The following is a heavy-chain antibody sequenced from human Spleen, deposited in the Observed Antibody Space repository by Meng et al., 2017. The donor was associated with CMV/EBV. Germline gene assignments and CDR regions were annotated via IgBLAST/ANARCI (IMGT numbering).Heavy chain of an antibody. CDR2: FVNNVDT. V-gene: IGHV1-18*01. CDR3: ARGTPGRSYSDY. Sequence: QVRRVQAGAEVKKPGASGRVSCEASGYTFASYGISWLRQAPGQGLEWMGWFVNNVDTYSAQKFQGRVTMTTNTHTSTAFMELRSLRSDDTAVYYCARGTPGRSYSDYWGQGTLVTVSS. CDR1: GYTFASYG. J-gene: IGHJ4*02. D-gene: IGHD3-10*01.